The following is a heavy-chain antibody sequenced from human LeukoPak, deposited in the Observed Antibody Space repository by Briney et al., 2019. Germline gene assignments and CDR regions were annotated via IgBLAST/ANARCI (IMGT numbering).Heavy chain of an antibody. CDR2: ISYDGSNK. D-gene: IGHD2-2*01. V-gene: IGHV3-30*18. Sequence: GGSLRLSCAASGFTFSSYGMHWVRQAPGKGLEWVAVISYDGSNKYYADSVKGRFTISRDNSKNTLYLQMNSLRAEDTAVYYCAKGADIVVVPAARGWFDPWGQGTLVTVSS. CDR3: AKGADIVVVPAARGWFDP. CDR1: GFTFSSYG. J-gene: IGHJ5*02.